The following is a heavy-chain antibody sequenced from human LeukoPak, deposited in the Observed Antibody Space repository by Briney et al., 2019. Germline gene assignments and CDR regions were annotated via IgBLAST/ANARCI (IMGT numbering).Heavy chain of an antibody. D-gene: IGHD4-17*01. V-gene: IGHV1-18*01. Sequence: GASVKVSCKASGCTFTSYGITWVRQAPGQGLEWVGWINPYDGNTNYAQNLQDRVTMTVDTSTTTAYMEVRSLRSDDTAVYYCARCFDYGDFFDFWGQGTLVTVSS. CDR3: ARCFDYGDFFDF. CDR1: GCTFTSYG. J-gene: IGHJ4*02. CDR2: INPYDGNT.